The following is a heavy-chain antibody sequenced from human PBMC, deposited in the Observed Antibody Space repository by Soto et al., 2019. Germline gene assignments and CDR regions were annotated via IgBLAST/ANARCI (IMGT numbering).Heavy chain of an antibody. CDR3: AREGVNSGLEVFDV. CDR1: GFTLSIYG. V-gene: IGHV3-33*01. D-gene: IGHD6-25*01. Sequence: CRGGSSVEFGFTLSIYGMHWVRQAPGKGLEWVAVIWYDGSNKYYADSVKGRFTISRENAKSSLDLQMNSLRAGDSAVYYCAREGVNSGLEVFDVWGQGTMVTGSS. J-gene: IGHJ3*01. CDR2: IWYDGSNK.